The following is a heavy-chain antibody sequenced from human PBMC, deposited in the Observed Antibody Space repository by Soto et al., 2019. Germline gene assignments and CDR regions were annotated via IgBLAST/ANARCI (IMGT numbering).Heavy chain of an antibody. CDR1: GGSISSGGYS. CDR2: IYHSGST. D-gene: IGHD3-3*01. Sequence: PSETLSLTCAVSGGSISSGGYSWSWIRQPPGKGLEWIGYIYHSGSTYYNPSLKSRVTMSVDRSKNQFSLKLSSVTAADTAVYYCASGGLVVRFLEWSPNWFDPCGQEPCS. J-gene: IGHJ5*02. CDR3: ASGGLVVRFLEWSPNWFDP. V-gene: IGHV4-30-2*01.